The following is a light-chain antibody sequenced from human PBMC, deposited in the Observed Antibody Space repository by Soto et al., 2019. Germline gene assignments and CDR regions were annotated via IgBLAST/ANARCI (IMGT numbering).Light chain of an antibody. J-gene: IGLJ1*01. CDR3: CSYAGSRHYV. CDR1: SSDVGRYNL. CDR2: EGT. V-gene: IGLV2-23*01. Sequence: QSALTQPSSVSGSPGQSITISCTGTSSDVGRYNLVSWYQQHPGKAPKFMIYEGTKRPSGVSNRFSGSKSGNTASLTISGLQAEDEADYYCCSYAGSRHYVFGTGTKLTVL.